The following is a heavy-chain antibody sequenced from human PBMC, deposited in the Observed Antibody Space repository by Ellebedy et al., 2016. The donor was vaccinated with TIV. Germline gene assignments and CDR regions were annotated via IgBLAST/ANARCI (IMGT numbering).Heavy chain of an antibody. CDR2: IRNTGSRT. D-gene: IGHD3-22*01. CDR1: GFTFSSYA. CDR3: AKGRGGGSDSSAPRYYFDY. J-gene: IGHJ4*02. Sequence: ESLKISCAASGFTFSSYAMSWVRQAPGRGLEWVSTIRNTGSRTYYADSVEARFIISRDNSKRTLYLQMNSLRAEDTAVYYCAKGRGGGSDSSAPRYYFDYWGLGTLVTVSS. V-gene: IGHV3-23*01.